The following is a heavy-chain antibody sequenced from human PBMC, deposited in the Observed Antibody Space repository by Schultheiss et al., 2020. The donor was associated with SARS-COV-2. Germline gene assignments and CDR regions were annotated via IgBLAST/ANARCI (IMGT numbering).Heavy chain of an antibody. CDR1: GFTFSSYW. V-gene: IGHV3-64*04. CDR2: ISSNGGST. CDR3: ARGGKTAPYYYYGMDV. J-gene: IGHJ6*02. D-gene: IGHD1-14*01. Sequence: GGSLRLSCAASGFTFSSYWMSWVRQAPGKGLEYVSAISSNGGSTYYADSVKGRFTISRDNAKNSLYLQMNSLRAEDTAVYYCARGGKTAPYYYYGMDVWGQGTTVTVSS.